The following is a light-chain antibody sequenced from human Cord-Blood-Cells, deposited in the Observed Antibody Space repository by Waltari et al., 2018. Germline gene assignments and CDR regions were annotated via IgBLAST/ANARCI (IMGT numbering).Light chain of an antibody. CDR3: QQRSNWLT. CDR2: DAS. Sequence: EIVLTQSPATLSPSPGERATLSCRASRRVSSYLAWYQQKPGQAPRLLIYDASNRATGIPARFSGSGSGTVFTLTISSLEPEDFAVYYCQQRSNWLTFGGGTKVEIK. J-gene: IGKJ4*01. CDR1: RRVSSY. V-gene: IGKV3-11*01.